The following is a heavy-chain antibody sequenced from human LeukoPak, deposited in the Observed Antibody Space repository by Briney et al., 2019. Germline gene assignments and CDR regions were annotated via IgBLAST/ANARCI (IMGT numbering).Heavy chain of an antibody. CDR3: ASFGGAMIPIFY. D-gene: IGHD3-3*01. CDR1: GFTFSSYG. V-gene: IGHV3-33*01. J-gene: IGHJ4*02. Sequence: PGGSLRLSCAASGFTFSSYGMHWVRQAPGKGLEWVAVIWYDGSNKYYADSVKGRFTISRDNSKNTLYLQMNSLRAEDTAVYYCASFGGAMIPIFYWGQGTLVTVSS. CDR2: IWYDGSNK.